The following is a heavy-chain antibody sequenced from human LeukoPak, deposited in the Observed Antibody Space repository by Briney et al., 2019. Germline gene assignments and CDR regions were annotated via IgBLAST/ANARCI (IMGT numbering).Heavy chain of an antibody. CDR1: GFTFSSYW. CDR3: ARVAVGRYDFDY. Sequence: GGSLRLSCAASGFTFSSYWMHWVRQAPGKGLVWVSRINTDGSSTRYADSVKGRFTISRDNAKNTLYLQMNSLRDEDTAVYYCARVAVGRYDFDYWGRGTLVTVSS. CDR2: INTDGSST. D-gene: IGHD1-26*01. V-gene: IGHV3-74*01. J-gene: IGHJ4*01.